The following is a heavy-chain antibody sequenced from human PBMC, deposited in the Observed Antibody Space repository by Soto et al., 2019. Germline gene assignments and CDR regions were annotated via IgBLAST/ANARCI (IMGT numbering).Heavy chain of an antibody. V-gene: IGHV3-30*18. Sequence: GGSLRLSCAASGFTFSSYGMHWVRQAPGKGLEWVAVISYDGSNKYYADSVKGRFTISRDNSKNTLYLQMNSLRAEDTAVYYCAKDGVLWFGEVYYYYYGMDVWGQGPTVTVSS. CDR2: ISYDGSNK. CDR1: GFTFSSYG. D-gene: IGHD3-10*01. CDR3: AKDGVLWFGEVYYYYYGMDV. J-gene: IGHJ6*02.